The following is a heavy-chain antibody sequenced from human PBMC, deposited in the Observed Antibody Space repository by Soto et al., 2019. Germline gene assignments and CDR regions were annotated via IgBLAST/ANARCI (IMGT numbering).Heavy chain of an antibody. V-gene: IGHV2-70*01. D-gene: IGHD1-20*01. CDR1: GFSLSTSGMC. CDR3: ARIVSSYNWNDGLDYDYGMDV. J-gene: IGHJ6*02. Sequence: SGPTLVNPTQTLTLPCTFSGFSLSTSGMCVSWIRQPPGKALEWLALIDWDDDKYYSTSLKTRLTISKDTSKNQVVLTMTNMDPVDTATYYCARIVSSYNWNDGLDYDYGMDVWGQGTTVTVSS. CDR2: IDWDDDK.